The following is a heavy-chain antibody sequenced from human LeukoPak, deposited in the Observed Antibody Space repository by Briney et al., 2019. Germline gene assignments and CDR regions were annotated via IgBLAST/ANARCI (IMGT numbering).Heavy chain of an antibody. CDR2: ISSSSSYI. Sequence: GGSLRLSCAASGVTFSRYSMNCVPEAPGKGLEWGSPISSSSSYIYYADTVKGRFTISRDNAKNSLYLQMSSLRAEDTAVYYCARDDYSNLFDYWGQGTLVTVSS. J-gene: IGHJ4*02. CDR3: ARDDYSNLFDY. CDR1: GVTFSRYS. D-gene: IGHD4-11*01. V-gene: IGHV3-21*01.